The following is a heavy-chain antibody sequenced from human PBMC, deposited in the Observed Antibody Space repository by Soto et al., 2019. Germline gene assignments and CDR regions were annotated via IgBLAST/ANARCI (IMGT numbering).Heavy chain of an antibody. D-gene: IGHD2-2*03. CDR3: ARYRLAGYCSSTSCYPPLGTYYSDY. Sequence: PSETLSLTCAVYGGSFSGYYWSWIRQPPGKGLEWIGEINHSGSTNYNPSLKSRVTISVDTSKNQFSLKLSSVTAADTAAYYCARYRLAGYCSSTSCYPPLGTYYSDYWGQGTLVTVSS. CDR1: GGSFSGYY. CDR2: INHSGST. J-gene: IGHJ4*02. V-gene: IGHV4-34*01.